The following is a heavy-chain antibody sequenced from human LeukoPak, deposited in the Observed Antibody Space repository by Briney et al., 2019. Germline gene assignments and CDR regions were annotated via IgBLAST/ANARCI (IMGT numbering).Heavy chain of an antibody. CDR1: GFTVSSNY. CDR3: ARDLLGSYYYYMDV. D-gene: IGHD7-27*01. J-gene: IGHJ6*03. CDR2: IYSGGST. V-gene: IGHV3-53*01. Sequence: GGSLRLSCAASGFTVSSNYMSWVRQAPGKGLERVSVIYSGGSTYYADSVKGRFTISRDNSKNTLYLQMNSLRAEDTAVYYCARDLLGSYYYYMDVWGKGTTVTISS.